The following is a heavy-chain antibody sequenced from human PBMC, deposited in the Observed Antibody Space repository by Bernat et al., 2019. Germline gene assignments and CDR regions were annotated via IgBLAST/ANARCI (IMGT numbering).Heavy chain of an antibody. CDR3: AIQREMTTSQPYYYYYGMDV. J-gene: IGHJ6*02. D-gene: IGHD5-24*01. V-gene: IGHV4-39*01. CDR2: IYYSGST. Sequence: QLQLQESGPGLVKPSETLSLTCTVSGGSISSSSYYWGWIRQPPGKGLEWIGSIYYSGSTYYNPSLKSRVTISVDTSKSQFSLKLSSGTAADPAVYYCAIQREMTTSQPYYYYYGMDVWGRGTTVTVSS. CDR1: GGSISSSSYY.